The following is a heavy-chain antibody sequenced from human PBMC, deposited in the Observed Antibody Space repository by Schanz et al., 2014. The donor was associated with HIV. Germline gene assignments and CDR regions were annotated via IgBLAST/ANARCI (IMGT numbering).Heavy chain of an antibody. Sequence: QVQLVESGGCVVQPGRSLRLSCAASGFTFSSYGMHWVRQAPGKGLEWVGVISYDGSTKYYADTMKGRFTISRGISKNTLSQQMTRLRAEDTAVYYCAREKYSSPWRRAGLYFSGMDVWGQGTTVTVSS. D-gene: IGHD6-13*01. V-gene: IGHV3-30*03. J-gene: IGHJ6*02. CDR3: AREKYSSPWRRAGLYFSGMDV. CDR1: GFTFSSYG. CDR2: ISYDGSTK.